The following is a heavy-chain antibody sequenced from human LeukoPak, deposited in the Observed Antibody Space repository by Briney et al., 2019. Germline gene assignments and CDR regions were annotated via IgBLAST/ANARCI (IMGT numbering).Heavy chain of an antibody. V-gene: IGHV4-39*07. J-gene: IGHJ4*02. D-gene: IGHD5-18*01. CDR3: ARDVDTGGDY. CDR1: GGSISSSSYY. Sequence: SETLSLTCTVSGGSISSSSYYWGWIRQPPGKGLEWIGSIYYSGSTYYNPSLKSRVTISVDTSKNQFSLKLSSVTAADTAVYYCARDVDTGGDYWGQGTLVTVSS. CDR2: IYYSGST.